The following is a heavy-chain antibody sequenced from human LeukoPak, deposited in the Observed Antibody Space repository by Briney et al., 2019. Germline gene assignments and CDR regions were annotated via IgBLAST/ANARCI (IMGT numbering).Heavy chain of an antibody. J-gene: IGHJ5*02. V-gene: IGHV1-46*01. D-gene: IGHD6-13*01. CDR2: INCSGGST. CDR1: GYSFTSYY. CDR3: ARGPPGRVHDSSKRGLFDP. Sequence: ASVKVSCKASGYSFTSYYKHWVRQAPGPGLEWLGIINCSGGSTSYAQRFQGRITMTRDTSATTVYMDLSSLRSEDTAMYYCARGPPGRVHDSSKRGLFDPWGQGTLVIVSS.